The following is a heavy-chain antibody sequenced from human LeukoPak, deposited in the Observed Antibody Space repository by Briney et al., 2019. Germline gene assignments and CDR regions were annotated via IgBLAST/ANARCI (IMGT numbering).Heavy chain of an antibody. CDR2: IYYSGST. CDR1: GGSISSYY. D-gene: IGHD2-21*02. J-gene: IGHJ4*02. Sequence: SETLSLACTVSGGSISSYYWNWIRPPPGKGLERIGYIYYSGSTNYNPSIKSRVTILVDTSKNQFSLRLSSVTAADTAVYYCARAPPPYMVTEWRQGTLVTVSS. CDR3: ARAPPPYMVTE. V-gene: IGHV4-59*08.